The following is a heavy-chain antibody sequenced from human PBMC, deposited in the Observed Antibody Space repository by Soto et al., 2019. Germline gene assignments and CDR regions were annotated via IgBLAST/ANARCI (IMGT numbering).Heavy chain of an antibody. CDR1: GFTFSRYY. CDR2: ISTTSTYT. D-gene: IGHD2-2*01. J-gene: IGHJ3*02. CDR3: ARDDGLSSTNVKAFDI. V-gene: IGHV3-21*01. Sequence: EFQLVESGGGLVEPGESLRLSCAASGFTFSRYYMNWVRQAPGKGLEWVSSISTTSTYTHYADSLKGRFTISRDNAKKLLYLQMDSLRAEDTAVYYCARDDGLSSTNVKAFDIWGQGTKVTVSS.